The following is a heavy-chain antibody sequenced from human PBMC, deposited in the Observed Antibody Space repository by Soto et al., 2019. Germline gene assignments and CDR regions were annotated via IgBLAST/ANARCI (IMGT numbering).Heavy chain of an antibody. CDR3: ARLSSWFDP. J-gene: IGHJ5*02. CDR2: ISYSGST. V-gene: IGHV4-59*01. CDR1: GGSISSYY. Sequence: SETLSLTCTVSGGSISSYYWTWIRQPPGKGLECIGYISYSGSTSYNPSLKSRVTISVGTSKNQFSLKLSSVTAADTAVYYCARLSSWFDPWGQGILVTVSS.